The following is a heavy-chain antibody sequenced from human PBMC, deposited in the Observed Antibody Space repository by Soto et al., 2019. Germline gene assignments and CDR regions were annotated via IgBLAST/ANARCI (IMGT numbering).Heavy chain of an antibody. Sequence: QVQLVQSGAEVKKPGSSVKVSCKASGGTFSSYTISWVRQAPGQGLEWMGRIIPILGIANYAQKFQGRVTITADKSTSTAYMELSSLRSEDTAVYYCAVTYYYDSPSQNNWFDPWGQGTLVTVSS. J-gene: IGHJ5*02. V-gene: IGHV1-69*02. CDR2: IIPILGIA. CDR3: AVTYYYDSPSQNNWFDP. D-gene: IGHD3-22*01. CDR1: GGTFSSYT.